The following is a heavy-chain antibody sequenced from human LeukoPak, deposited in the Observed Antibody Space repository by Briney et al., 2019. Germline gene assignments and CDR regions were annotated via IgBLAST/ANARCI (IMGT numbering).Heavy chain of an antibody. CDR2: IYYSGST. CDR3: ARMSGAAPRAFDI. D-gene: IGHD4-17*01. V-gene: IGHV4-59*08. J-gene: IGHJ3*02. Sequence: PSETLSLTCTVSGGSISGYYWSWIRQPPGKGLEWIGHIYYSGSTNYNPSLKSRVTISVDTSKNHFSVKLNSVTAADTAVYYCARMSGAAPRAFDIWGQGTMVTVSS. CDR1: GGSISGYY.